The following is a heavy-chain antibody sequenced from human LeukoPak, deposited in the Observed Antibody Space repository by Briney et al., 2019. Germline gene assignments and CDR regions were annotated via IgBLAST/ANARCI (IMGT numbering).Heavy chain of an antibody. Sequence: SETLSLTCTVSGGSISSGGYYWSWIRQHPGKGLEWIGYIYYSGSTYYNPSLKSRVTISVDTSKNQFSLKLSSVTAADTAVYYCAGAGGFFSPFGYWGQGTLVTVSS. CDR1: GGSISSGGYY. D-gene: IGHD3-16*01. J-gene: IGHJ4*02. V-gene: IGHV4-31*03. CDR3: AGAGGFFSPFGY. CDR2: IYYSGST.